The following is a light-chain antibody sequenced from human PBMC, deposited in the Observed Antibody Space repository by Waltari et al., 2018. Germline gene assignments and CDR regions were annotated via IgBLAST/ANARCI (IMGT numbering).Light chain of an antibody. CDR1: QSIHDN. Sequence: EVLMTQSPATLSVSPGERVTLSCTASQSIHDNLAWYQQKPGQAPRLLIYGASTMATAVPARFCGSGSGTEFTLTISSLQSEDFGVYYCQQYNRWPPLTFGGGTKVDIK. J-gene: IGKJ4*01. V-gene: IGKV3-15*01. CDR2: GAS. CDR3: QQYNRWPPLT.